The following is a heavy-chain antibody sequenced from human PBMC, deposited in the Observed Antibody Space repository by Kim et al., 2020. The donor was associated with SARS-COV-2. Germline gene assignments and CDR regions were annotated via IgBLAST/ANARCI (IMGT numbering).Heavy chain of an antibody. D-gene: IGHD3-10*01. CDR2: FGTA. CDR3: ARDSEGTY. J-gene: IGHJ4*02. V-gene: IGHV1-69*01. Sequence: FGTANYAQKFQGRVTITADESTSTAYMELSSLRSEDTAVYYCARDSEGTYWGQGTLVTVSS.